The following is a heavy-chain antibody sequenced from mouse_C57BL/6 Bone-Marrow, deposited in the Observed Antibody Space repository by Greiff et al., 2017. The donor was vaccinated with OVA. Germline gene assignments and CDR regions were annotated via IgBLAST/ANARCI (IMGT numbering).Heavy chain of an antibody. CDR3: ARSGLFITTVVDFDY. Sequence: QVQLQQSGAELVRPGTSVKVSCKASGYAFTNYLIEWVKQRPGQGLEWIGVINPGSGGTNYNEKFKGKATLTADKSSSTAYMQLSSLTSEDSAVYSCARSGLFITTVVDFDYWGQGTTLTVSS. V-gene: IGHV1-54*01. CDR2: INPGSGGT. CDR1: GYAFTNYL. J-gene: IGHJ2*01. D-gene: IGHD1-1*01.